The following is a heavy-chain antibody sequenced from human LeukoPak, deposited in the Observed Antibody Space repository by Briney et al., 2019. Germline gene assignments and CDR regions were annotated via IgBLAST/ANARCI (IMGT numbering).Heavy chain of an antibody. CDR3: ARDHDILTGTRMDV. CDR2: IYHSGSA. Sequence: SETLSLTCAVSGGSISSSNWWSWVRQPPGKGLEWIGEIYHSGSANYNPSLKSRVTISVDKSKNQFSLKLSSVTAADTAVYYCARDHDILTGTRMDVWGQGTTVTVSS. J-gene: IGHJ6*02. V-gene: IGHV4-4*02. D-gene: IGHD3-9*01. CDR1: GGSISSSNW.